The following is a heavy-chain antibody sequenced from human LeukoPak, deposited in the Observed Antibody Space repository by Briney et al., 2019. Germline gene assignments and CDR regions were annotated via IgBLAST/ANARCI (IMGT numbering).Heavy chain of an antibody. V-gene: IGHV3-33*01. CDR1: GFTFSHFG. CDR3: VREGTSGNGDGYHSYDY. J-gene: IGHJ4*02. CDR2: IWYNGRNQ. Sequence: GGSLRLSCAATGFTFSHFGMHWVRQAPGKGLEWVAVIWYNGRNQYYRDSVKGRFTISRDNFKNTLHLQMNSLRVEDTAMYYCVREGTSGNGDGYHSYDYWGQGTLVTVSS. D-gene: IGHD5-24*01.